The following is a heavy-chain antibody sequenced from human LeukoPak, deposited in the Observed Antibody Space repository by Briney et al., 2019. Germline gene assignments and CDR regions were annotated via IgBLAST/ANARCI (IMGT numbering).Heavy chain of an antibody. V-gene: IGHV3-21*01. J-gene: IGHJ4*02. D-gene: IGHD5-24*01. CDR1: GFTFSSYS. CDR2: ISSSSSDI. CDR3: ASTVEMATRGPFDY. Sequence: GGSLRLSCAPSGFTFSSYSMNWVRQAPGKGLEWVSSISSSSSDIYYAGSVKGRFTISRDNAKNSLYLQMNSLRAEDTAVYYCASTVEMATRGPFDYWGPGTLVTVSS.